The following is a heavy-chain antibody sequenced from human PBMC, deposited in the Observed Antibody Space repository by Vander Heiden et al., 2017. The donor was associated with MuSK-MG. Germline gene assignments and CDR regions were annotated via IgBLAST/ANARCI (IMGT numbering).Heavy chain of an antibody. J-gene: IGHJ4*02. V-gene: IGHV3-33*01. Sequence: QVQLVESGGGVVQPGRFMRLSCAASGFTFSSYGMHWVRQAPGKGLEWWAVIWYDGSNKYYADSVKGRFTISRDNSKNTLYLQMNSLRAEDTAVYYCARAQYSGSYYLDYWGQGTLVTVSS. CDR1: GFTFSSYG. CDR2: IWYDGSNK. CDR3: ARAQYSGSYYLDY. D-gene: IGHD1-26*01.